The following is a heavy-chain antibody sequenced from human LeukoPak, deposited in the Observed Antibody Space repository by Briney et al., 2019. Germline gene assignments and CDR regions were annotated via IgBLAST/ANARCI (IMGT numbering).Heavy chain of an antibody. J-gene: IGHJ4*02. Sequence: GASVKVSSTASGYSFTGYFIHWGRQAPRQGLGWMGCIDTNSGDTKNAQKFQGRVSMPRDTSTRTAYMELSRLRADDADVYFCARSGSTGYSLDYWGQGTLVTVSS. CDR3: ARSGSTGYSLDY. D-gene: IGHD3-22*01. CDR1: GYSFTGYF. CDR2: IDTNSGDT. V-gene: IGHV1-2*02.